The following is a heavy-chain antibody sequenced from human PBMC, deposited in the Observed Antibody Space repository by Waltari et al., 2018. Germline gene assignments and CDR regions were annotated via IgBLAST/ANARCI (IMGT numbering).Heavy chain of an antibody. V-gene: IGHV4-59*01. J-gene: IGHJ4*02. Sequence: QVQLQESGPGLVKPSETLSLTCTVSGGSISSYYWSWIRQPPGQGLEWIGYIYYSGSTNYTPALKSRVTISVDTSKNQFSLKLSSVTAADTAVYYCARDQGYSYGYSYEDWGQGTLVTVSS. CDR2: IYYSGST. CDR1: GGSISSYY. D-gene: IGHD5-18*01. CDR3: ARDQGYSYGYSYED.